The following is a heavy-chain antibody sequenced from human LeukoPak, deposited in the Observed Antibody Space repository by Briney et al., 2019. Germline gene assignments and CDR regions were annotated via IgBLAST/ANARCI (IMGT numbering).Heavy chain of an antibody. D-gene: IGHD4-17*01. CDR2: IYYSGST. V-gene: IGHV4-39*01. Sequence: SETLSLTCTVSGGSISSSSYYWGWIRQPPGKGLEWIGSIYYSGSTYHNPSLKSRVTISVDTSKNQFSLKLSSVTAADTAVYYCARGRGMTTIDYWGQGTLVTVSS. J-gene: IGHJ4*02. CDR3: ARGRGMTTIDY. CDR1: GGSISSSSYY.